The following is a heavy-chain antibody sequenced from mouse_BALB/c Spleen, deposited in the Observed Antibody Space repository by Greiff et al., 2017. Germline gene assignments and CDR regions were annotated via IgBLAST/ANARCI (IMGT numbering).Heavy chain of an antibody. CDR3: AREYGNSYFDY. V-gene: IGHV1-63*02. D-gene: IGHD2-10*02. CDR1: GYTFTNYW. J-gene: IGHJ2*01. CDR2: IYPGGGYT. Sequence: VQLQQSGAELVRPGTSVKISCKASGYTFTNYWLGWVKQRPGHGLEWIGDIYPGGGYTNYNEKFKGKATLTADTSSSTAYMQLSSLTSEDSAVYFCAREYGNSYFDYWGQGTTRTVSS.